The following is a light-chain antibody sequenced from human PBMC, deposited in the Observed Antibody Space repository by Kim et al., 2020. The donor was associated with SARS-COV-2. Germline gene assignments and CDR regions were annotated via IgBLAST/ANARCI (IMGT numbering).Light chain of an antibody. V-gene: IGKV1-33*01. CDR1: EDISYF. CDR3: QQYDTLPLT. CDR2: DAS. Sequence: ESVGDRVTITCQASEDISYFLNWYQQKPGKAPKVLIYDASNLETGVPPRFGGSGSGTHFSFTIDSLQPEDIATYFCQQYDTLPLTFGGGTKVDIK. J-gene: IGKJ4*01.